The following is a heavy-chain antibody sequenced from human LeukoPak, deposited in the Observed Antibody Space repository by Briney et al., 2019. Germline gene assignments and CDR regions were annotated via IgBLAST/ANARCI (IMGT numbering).Heavy chain of an antibody. J-gene: IGHJ4*02. D-gene: IGHD3-10*01. Sequence: GGSLRLSCAASGFTFNDYDMRWVRQAPGKGLEWVSGINWNGGSTGYADSVKGRFTISRANAKNSLYLQMNSPRAEDTALYYCGRRDYYGSGSPDYWGQGTLVTVSS. V-gene: IGHV3-20*04. CDR2: INWNGGST. CDR1: GFTFNDYD. CDR3: GRRDYYGSGSPDY.